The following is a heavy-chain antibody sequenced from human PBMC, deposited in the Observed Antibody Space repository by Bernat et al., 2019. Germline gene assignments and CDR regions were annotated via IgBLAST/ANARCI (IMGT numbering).Heavy chain of an antibody. CDR1: GFTFDDYG. V-gene: IGHV3-49*04. Sequence: EVHLVESGGGLVQPGRSLRLSCSGSGFTFDDYGMNWVRRAPGKGLEWVGFIRNLAYGGTPEYAASVKGRFNISRDDSKSIVYLQMNSLKTEDTAVYYCTRVFGYYYHYLDVWGKGTTVTVSS. J-gene: IGHJ6*03. CDR2: IRNLAYGGTP. CDR3: TRVFGYYYHYLDV. D-gene: IGHD3-10*01.